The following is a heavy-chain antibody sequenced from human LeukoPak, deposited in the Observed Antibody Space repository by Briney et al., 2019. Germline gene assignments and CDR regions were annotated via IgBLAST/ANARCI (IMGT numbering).Heavy chain of an antibody. D-gene: IGHD6-19*01. CDR1: GFTFSSYS. CDR3: ARCSGWAFKN. J-gene: IGHJ4*02. CDR2: IKQDGSEK. V-gene: IGHV3-7*01. Sequence: GGSLRLSCAASGFTFSSYSMNWVRQAPGKGLEWVANIKQDGSEKYYVDSVKGRFTISRDSAKNSLYLQMGSLRVEDTAIYYCARCSGWAFKNWGQGTLVTVSS.